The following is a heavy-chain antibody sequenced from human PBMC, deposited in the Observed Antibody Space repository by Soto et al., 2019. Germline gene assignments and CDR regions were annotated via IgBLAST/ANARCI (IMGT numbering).Heavy chain of an antibody. D-gene: IGHD3-16*02. CDR3: ATDLFPDYADAWVTFRPADY. CDR1: GYTFTGYY. CDR2: INPNSGGT. Sequence: ASVKVSCKASGYTFTGYYMHWARQAPGQGLEWMGWINPNSGGTNYAQKFQGWVTMTRDTSISTAYMELSRLRSDDTAVYYCATDLFPDYADAWVTFRPADYWGQGTQVTVSS. J-gene: IGHJ4*02. V-gene: IGHV1-2*04.